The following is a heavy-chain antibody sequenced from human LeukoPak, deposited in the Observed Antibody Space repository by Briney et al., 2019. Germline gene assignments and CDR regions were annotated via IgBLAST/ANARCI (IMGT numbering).Heavy chain of an antibody. D-gene: IGHD4-17*01. CDR2: IIPIFGTA. V-gene: IGHV1-69*05. Sequence: SVKVSCKASGGTFSSYAISWVRQAPGQGLEWMGGIIPIFGTANYAQKFQGRVTITTDESTSTAYMELSSLRSEDTAVYYCARNPYGDYVRYYYYYMDVWGKGTTVTVSS. CDR1: GGTFSSYA. J-gene: IGHJ6*03. CDR3: ARNPYGDYVRYYYYYMDV.